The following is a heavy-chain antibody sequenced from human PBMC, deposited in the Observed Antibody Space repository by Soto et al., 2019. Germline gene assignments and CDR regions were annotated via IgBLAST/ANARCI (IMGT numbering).Heavy chain of an antibody. V-gene: IGHV4-31*03. Sequence: QVQLQESGPGLVQPSQTLSLTCTVSGGSISSGGYYWSWIRQHPGTGLEWIGHISYSGSTYYNTSLKGRFTIPADPSGNQFSRIVTSVTAAAPAVYYCARGVLPWGQGTLVTAS. CDR1: GGSISSGGYY. J-gene: IGHJ5*01. CDR3: ARGVLP. CDR2: ISYSGST.